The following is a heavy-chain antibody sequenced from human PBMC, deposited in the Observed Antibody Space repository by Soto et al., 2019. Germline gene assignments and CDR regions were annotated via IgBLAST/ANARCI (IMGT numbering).Heavy chain of an antibody. J-gene: IGHJ4*02. CDR2: IYYSGST. V-gene: IGHV4-59*01. CDR3: ARGYGDYGKIDY. CDR1: GGSISSYY. D-gene: IGHD4-17*01. Sequence: QVQLQESGPGLVKPSETLSLTYTVSGGSISSYYWSWIRQPPGKGLEWIGYIYYSGSTNYNPSLKSRVTISVDTSKNQFSLKLSSVTAADTAVYYCARGYGDYGKIDYWGQGTLVTVSS.